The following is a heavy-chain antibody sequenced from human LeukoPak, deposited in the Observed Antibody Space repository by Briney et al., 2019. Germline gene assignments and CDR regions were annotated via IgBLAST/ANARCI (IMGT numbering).Heavy chain of an antibody. CDR1: GFTFSNYG. J-gene: IGHJ4*02. D-gene: IGHD3-22*01. V-gene: IGHV3-30*18. Sequence: GGSLRLSCAASGFTFSNYGIHWVRQAPGKGLEWVAVISSDGNNKYYAGSVKGRFTISRDNSKSTLYLQMDSLRAEDTAVYYCAKAGASSAYSVSDSWGQGTLVTVSS. CDR3: AKAGASSAYSVSDS. CDR2: ISSDGNNK.